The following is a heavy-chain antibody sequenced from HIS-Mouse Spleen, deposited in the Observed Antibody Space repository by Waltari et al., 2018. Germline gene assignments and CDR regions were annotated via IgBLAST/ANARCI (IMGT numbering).Heavy chain of an antibody. V-gene: IGHV4-39*07. D-gene: IGHD6-13*01. J-gene: IGHJ2*01. CDR3: AREIPYSSSCYDWYFDL. Sequence: QLQLQESGPGLVKPSETLSLTCTVSGGSISSSSYYWGWIRQPPGKGLEWIGSIYYSGGTYSNPSLKSRVTISVDTSKNQFSLKLSSVTAADTAVYYCAREIPYSSSCYDWYFDLWGRGTLVTVSS. CDR1: GGSISSSSYY. CDR2: IYYSGGT.